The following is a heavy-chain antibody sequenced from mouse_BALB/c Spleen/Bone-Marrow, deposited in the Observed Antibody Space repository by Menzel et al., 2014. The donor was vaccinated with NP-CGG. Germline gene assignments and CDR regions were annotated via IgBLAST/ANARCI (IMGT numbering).Heavy chain of an antibody. Sequence: QVQLKQSGAELVRPGASVKLSCRASGYTFTSYWINWVKQRPGQGLEWIGNIYPSDSYTNYNQRFKDKATLTVGKSSSTAYMQLSSPTSEDSAVYYCTRYGNSHYYAMDYWGQGTSVTVSS. D-gene: IGHD1-1*01. CDR2: IYPSDSYT. CDR3: TRYGNSHYYAMDY. J-gene: IGHJ4*01. V-gene: IGHV1-69*02. CDR1: GYTFTSYW.